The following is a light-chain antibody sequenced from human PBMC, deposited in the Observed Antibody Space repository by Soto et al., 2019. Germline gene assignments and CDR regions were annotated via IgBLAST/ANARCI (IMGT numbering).Light chain of an antibody. Sequence: QSALTQPASVSGSPGQSITISCTGTSSDVGGYGYVSWYQQHPGKAPKIMIYEVSNRPSGISNRFSGSKSGNTASLTISGLQAEDEADYYCRSYTSSSTYVFGTGTKVTVL. CDR2: EVS. CDR1: SSDVGGYGY. CDR3: RSYTSSSTYV. V-gene: IGLV2-14*01. J-gene: IGLJ1*01.